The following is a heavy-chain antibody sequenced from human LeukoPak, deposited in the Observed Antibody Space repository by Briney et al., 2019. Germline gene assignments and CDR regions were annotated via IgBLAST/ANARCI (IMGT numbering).Heavy chain of an antibody. CDR1: GYRFTSYW. CDR3: ARVTSIAAHFDY. D-gene: IGHD6-6*01. V-gene: IGHV5-51*01. CDR2: IYPGDSDT. J-gene: IGHJ4*02. Sequence: GESLQISCQGSGYRFTSYWIGWVRQLPGKGLEWMGIIYPGDSDTRYSPSFQGQVTISADKSISTAYLQWSSLKASDTAMYYCARVTSIAAHFDYWGQGTLVTVSS.